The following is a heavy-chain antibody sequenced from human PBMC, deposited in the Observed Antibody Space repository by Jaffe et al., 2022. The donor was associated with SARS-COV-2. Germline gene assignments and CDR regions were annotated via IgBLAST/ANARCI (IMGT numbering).Heavy chain of an antibody. J-gene: IGHJ6*02. D-gene: IGHD3-22*01. CDR3: ARIGLVYYDSSYGYGMDV. Sequence: QVTLKESGPVLVKPTETLTLTCTVSGFSLSNARMGVSWIRQPPGKALEWLAHIFSNDEKSYSTSLKSRLTISKDTSKSQVVLTMTNMDPVDTATYYCARIGLVYYDSSYGYGMDVWGQGTTVTVSS. V-gene: IGHV2-26*01. CDR2: IFSNDEK. CDR1: GFSLSNARMG.